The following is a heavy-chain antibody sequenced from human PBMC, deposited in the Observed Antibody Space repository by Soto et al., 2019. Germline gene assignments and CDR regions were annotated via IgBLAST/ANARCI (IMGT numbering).Heavy chain of an antibody. V-gene: IGHV1-18*01. D-gene: IGHD3-16*01. J-gene: IGHJ6*02. Sequence: ASVNVSCKASGYTFTSYGISWVRQAPGQGLELMGWISAYNGKTNYAQKLQGRVTMTTDTSTSTTDKGLRSLRSDDTAVYYCARGGGSPYLYYDYGMDVWGQGTTVTVSS. CDR2: ISAYNGKT. CDR3: ARGGGSPYLYYDYGMDV. CDR1: GYTFTSYG.